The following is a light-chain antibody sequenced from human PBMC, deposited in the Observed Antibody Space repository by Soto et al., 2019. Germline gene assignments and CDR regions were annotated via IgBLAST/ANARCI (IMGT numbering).Light chain of an antibody. CDR1: LSVSSSY. Sequence: EIVLTQSPGTLSLSPGDRGTLSCRASLSVSSSYLAWYQQKPGQAPRLLIYGASSRATGIPDRFSGRGSGTDFTLTISRLEPEDFAVYYCQQYGSSPWTVGQGNKVDNK. CDR3: QQYGSSPWT. J-gene: IGKJ1*01. CDR2: GAS. V-gene: IGKV3-20*01.